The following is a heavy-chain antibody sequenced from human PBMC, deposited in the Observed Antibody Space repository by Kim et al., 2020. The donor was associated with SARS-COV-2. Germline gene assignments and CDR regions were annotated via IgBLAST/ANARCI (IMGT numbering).Heavy chain of an antibody. CDR3: ARNYGSGTVIGDV. CDR2: IRSDESKR. V-gene: IGHV3-33*01. Sequence: GGSLRLSCIASGFTFSPFAVHWVRQAPDKGLEWVAVIRSDESKRYYGESVKDRFSISRDNSQNTVYLQMNNLRAEDTAIYHCARNYGSGTVIGDVWGQGT. CDR1: GFTFSPFA. D-gene: IGHD3-10*01. J-gene: IGHJ3*01.